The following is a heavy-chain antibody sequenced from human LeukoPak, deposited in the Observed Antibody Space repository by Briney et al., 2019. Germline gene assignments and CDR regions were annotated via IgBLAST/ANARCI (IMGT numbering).Heavy chain of an antibody. Sequence: SETLSLTCTVSGGSVSGGSYYWSWIRQPPGKGLEWIGYIYYSGSTNYNPSLKSRVTISVDTSKNQFSLKLSSVTAADTAVYYCARADSGYDLILDYWGQGTLVTVSS. CDR1: GGSVSGGSYY. CDR2: IYYSGST. J-gene: IGHJ4*02. D-gene: IGHD5-12*01. V-gene: IGHV4-61*01. CDR3: ARADSGYDLILDY.